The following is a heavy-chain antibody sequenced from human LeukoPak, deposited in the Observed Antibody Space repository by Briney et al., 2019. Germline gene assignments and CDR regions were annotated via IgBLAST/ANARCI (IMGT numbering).Heavy chain of an antibody. CDR1: GGSFSGYY. V-gene: IGHV4-34*01. J-gene: IGHJ4*02. D-gene: IGHD6-19*01. CDR3: ARSRRSSGWWRY. CDR2: INHSGST. Sequence: PSETLSLTCAVYGGSFSGYYWSWIRQPPGKGLEWIGEINHSGSTNYNPSLKSRVTISVDTSKNQFSLKLSSVTAADTAVYYCARSRRSSGWWRYWGQGTLVTVSS.